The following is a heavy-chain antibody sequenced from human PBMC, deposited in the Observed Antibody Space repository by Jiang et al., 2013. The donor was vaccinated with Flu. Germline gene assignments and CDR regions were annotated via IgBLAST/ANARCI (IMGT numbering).Heavy chain of an antibody. CDR3: VRAPPTLWATTVGELYYFDN. J-gene: IGHJ4*02. Sequence: LLKPSETLSLTCTVSGGSVNSYYWTWVRQPPGKRLEWIGYIYYSGSTNYNPSLKSRVTISIDRSKNQFSLKLSSVTAADTAVYYCVRAPPTLWATTVGELYYFDNWGQGTLVTVSA. CDR1: GGSVNSYY. D-gene: IGHD1-26*01. V-gene: IGHV4-59*02. CDR2: IYYSGST.